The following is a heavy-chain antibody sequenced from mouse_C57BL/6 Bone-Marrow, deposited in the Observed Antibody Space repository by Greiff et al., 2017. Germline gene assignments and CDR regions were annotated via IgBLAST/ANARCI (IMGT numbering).Heavy chain of an antibody. J-gene: IGHJ3*01. D-gene: IGHD1-1*01. Sequence: QVQLKQSGAELAKPGASVKLSCKASGYTFTSYWMHWVKQRPGQGLEWIGYINPSSGYTKYNQKFKDTTTLTADKSSSTAYMQLSSLTYEDSAVYYCARGSSLLAWFAYWGQGTLLTVSA. CDR1: GYTFTSYW. V-gene: IGHV1-7*01. CDR2: INPSSGYT. CDR3: ARGSSLLAWFAY.